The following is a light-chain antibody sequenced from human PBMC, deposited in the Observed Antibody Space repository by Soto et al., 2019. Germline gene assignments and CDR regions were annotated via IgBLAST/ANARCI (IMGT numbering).Light chain of an antibody. V-gene: IGLV2-14*03. CDR1: SSDIGSYNY. J-gene: IGLJ3*02. CDR3: SSYGASSTL. Sequence: QSALTQPASLSGSPGQSITISCTGNSSDIGSYNYVSWYQQHPGKAPKLMIFDVSYRPSGISDRFSGSKSGNTASLTISGLQPEDEADYYCSSYGASSTLFGGGTKLTVL. CDR2: DVS.